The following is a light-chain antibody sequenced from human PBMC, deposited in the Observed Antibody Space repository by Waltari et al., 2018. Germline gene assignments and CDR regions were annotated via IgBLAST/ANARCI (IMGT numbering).Light chain of an antibody. CDR3: QQYYKIPFT. J-gene: IGKJ3*01. CDR2: WAS. CDR1: QSLLYNSNNKNY. V-gene: IGKV4-1*01. Sequence: DIVLSQSPDSLPVSLGERATINCKSSQSLLYNSNNKNYLAWFQQKPGQPPKLLIYWASARKSGVPDRVSGSGSETDFTLTINSLQAEDVAVYFCQQYYKIPFTVGPGTIVDI.